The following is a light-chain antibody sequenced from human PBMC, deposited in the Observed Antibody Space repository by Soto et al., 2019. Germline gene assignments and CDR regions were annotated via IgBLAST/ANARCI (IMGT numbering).Light chain of an antibody. CDR3: QAWDSSTVV. CDR2: KDS. CDR1: KLGSKY. J-gene: IGLJ3*02. V-gene: IGLV3-1*01. Sequence: SYELTQPPSVSVSPGQTASITCSGDKLGSKYACWYQQKPGQSPVLVIYKDSERPSGIPERFSGSNSGNTATLTISGTQAMDEADYYCQAWDSSTVVFGGGTKLTVL.